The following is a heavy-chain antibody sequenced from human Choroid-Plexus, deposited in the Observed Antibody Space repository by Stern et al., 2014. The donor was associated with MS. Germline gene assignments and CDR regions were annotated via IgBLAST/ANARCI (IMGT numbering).Heavy chain of an antibody. Sequence: EVQLVQSGAEVKKPGESLKISCKGSGYRFSSYGIGWVRQMPGKGLEWMGIIYPGASDTRYSPSFQGEVTISADKSTSSAYLQWSSRKASAAALYYGAGRGIAVGDAFDIWGQGTMVTVSS. D-gene: IGHD6-19*01. CDR3: AGRGIAVGDAFDI. J-gene: IGHJ3*02. CDR1: GYRFSSYG. V-gene: IGHV5-51*03. CDR2: IYPGASDT.